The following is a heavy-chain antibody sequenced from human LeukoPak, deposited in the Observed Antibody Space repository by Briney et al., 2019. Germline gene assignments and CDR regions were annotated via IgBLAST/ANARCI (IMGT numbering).Heavy chain of an antibody. J-gene: IGHJ6*03. D-gene: IGHD6-13*01. Sequence: ASVTVSCKASGYTFTGYYMHWVRRAPGQGLEWMGWMNPNSGNTGYAQKFQGRVTITRNTSISTAYMELSSLRSEDTAVYYCARDGVAAAGRGYYYYYMDVWGKGTTVTVSS. V-gene: IGHV1-8*03. CDR1: GYTFTGYY. CDR2: MNPNSGNT. CDR3: ARDGVAAAGRGYYYYYMDV.